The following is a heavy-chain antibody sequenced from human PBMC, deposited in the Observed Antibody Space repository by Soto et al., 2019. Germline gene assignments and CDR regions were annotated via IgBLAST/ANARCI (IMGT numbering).Heavy chain of an antibody. D-gene: IGHD6-19*01. V-gene: IGHV4-34*01. CDR2: INHGGTT. Sequence: PSETLSLTCAVYGGSFSGYHWSWIRQPPGKGLEWIGQINHGGTTIYNPSLKSRVTISLDTSKNQFSLKLSSVTAADTAVYYCARGRGKSSGWNYYYYGLDVWGQGTTVTVSS. J-gene: IGHJ6*02. CDR1: GGSFSGYH. CDR3: ARGRGKSSGWNYYYYGLDV.